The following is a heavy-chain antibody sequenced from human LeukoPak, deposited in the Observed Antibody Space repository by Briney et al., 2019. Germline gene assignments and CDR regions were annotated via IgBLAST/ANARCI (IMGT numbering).Heavy chain of an antibody. CDR2: IYYSGST. CDR1: GGSISSYY. V-gene: IGHV4-59*08. D-gene: IGHD3-22*01. J-gene: IGHJ4*02. CDR3: ARVRSQENYYDSSGPYYFDY. Sequence: PSETLSLTCTVSGGSISSYYWSWIRQPPGKGLEWIGYIYYSGSTNYNPSLKSRITISVDTSKNQFSLKLSSVTAADTAVYYCARVRSQENYYDSSGPYYFDYWGQGTLVTVSS.